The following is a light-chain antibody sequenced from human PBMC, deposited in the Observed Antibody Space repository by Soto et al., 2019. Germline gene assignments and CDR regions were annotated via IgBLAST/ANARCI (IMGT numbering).Light chain of an antibody. J-gene: IGKJ4*01. CDR3: RQYNNWPLT. CDR2: GAS. Sequence: EIVLTQSPATLSVSPGERATLSCRTSHSVDRNLAWYQQKPGQAPRLLLFGASTRATGIPARFSGSGSGTDFTPTISSLQSEDFAVYYCRQYNNWPLTFGGGTKVDIK. CDR1: HSVDRN. V-gene: IGKV3D-15*01.